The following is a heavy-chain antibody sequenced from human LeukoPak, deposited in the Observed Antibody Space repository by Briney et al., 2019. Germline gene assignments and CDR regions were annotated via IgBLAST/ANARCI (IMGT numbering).Heavy chain of an antibody. J-gene: IGHJ6*03. Sequence: GGSLRLSCAASGFTFSSYSMNWVRQATGKGLEWVSYISSSSSTIYYADSVKGRFTISRDNAKNSLYLQMNSLRAEDTAVYYCARDHTPYYYYMDVWGKGTTVTVSS. CDR2: ISSSSSTI. V-gene: IGHV3-48*01. CDR3: ARDHTPYYYYMDV. CDR1: GFTFSSYS.